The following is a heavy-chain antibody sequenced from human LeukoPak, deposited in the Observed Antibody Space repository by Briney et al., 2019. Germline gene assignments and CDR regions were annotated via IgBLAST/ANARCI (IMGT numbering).Heavy chain of an antibody. CDR3: AKYLGYEVVFDL. D-gene: IGHD5-12*01. J-gene: IGHJ5*02. V-gene: IGHV3-43*02. CDR2: ISGDGDRT. CDR1: GLNFNTYA. Sequence: GGSLRLSCAASGLNFNTYAMHCVRQAPGKGLEWVSLISGDGDRTSYADSVNGRFTISRDNDKYSLYLQMNSLRIEVTALYYCAKYLGYEVVFDLWGQGTLVAVSS.